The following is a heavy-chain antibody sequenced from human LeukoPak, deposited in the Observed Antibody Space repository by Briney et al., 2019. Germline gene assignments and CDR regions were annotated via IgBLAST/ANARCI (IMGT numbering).Heavy chain of an antibody. V-gene: IGHV3-23*01. CDR1: GFTFSSYA. CDR3: ARDESGDNDAFDI. Sequence: PGGSLRLSCAASGFTFSSYAMSWVRQAPGKGLEWVSAISGSGGSTYYADSVKGRFTISRDNSKNTLYLQMNSLRAEDTAVYYCARDESGDNDAFDIWGQGTKVAVSS. CDR2: ISGSGGST. J-gene: IGHJ3*02. D-gene: IGHD2-21*01.